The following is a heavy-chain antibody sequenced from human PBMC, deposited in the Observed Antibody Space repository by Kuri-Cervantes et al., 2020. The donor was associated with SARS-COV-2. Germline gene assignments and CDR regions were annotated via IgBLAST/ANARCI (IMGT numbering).Heavy chain of an antibody. CDR2: IKSKTDGGTT. CDR3: TTTLRGYSYGIDY. J-gene: IGHJ4*02. D-gene: IGHD5-18*01. CDR1: GYTFSNAW. Sequence: ETLSLTCAAFGYTFSNAWMSWVRQAPGKGLEWVGRIKSKTDGGTTDYAAPVKGRFTISRDDSKNTLYLQMNSLKTEDTAVYYCTTTLRGYSYGIDYWGQGTLVTVSS. V-gene: IGHV3-15*01.